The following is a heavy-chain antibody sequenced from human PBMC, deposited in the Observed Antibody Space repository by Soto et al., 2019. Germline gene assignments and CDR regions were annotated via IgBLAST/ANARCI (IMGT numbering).Heavy chain of an antibody. J-gene: IGHJ6*02. Sequence: HPGGSLRLSCAASGFTFSSYAMHWVRQAPGKGLEWVAVISYDGSNKYYADSVKGRFTISRDNSKNTLYLQMNSLRAEDTAVYYCARDGSYFSSGYQPYGMDVWGQGTTVTVSS. CDR2: ISYDGSNK. V-gene: IGHV3-30-3*01. D-gene: IGHD3-3*01. CDR3: ARDGSYFSSGYQPYGMDV. CDR1: GFTFSSYA.